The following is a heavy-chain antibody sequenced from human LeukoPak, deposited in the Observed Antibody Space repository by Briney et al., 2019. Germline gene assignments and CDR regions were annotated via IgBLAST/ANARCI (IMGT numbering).Heavy chain of an antibody. D-gene: IGHD1-26*01. Sequence: PGGSLRLSCAASGFTFSSYAMHWVRQAPGKGLEWVAVISYDGSNKYYADSVKGRFTISRDNAKNSLYLQMNSLRAEDTAVFYCARELGGSYGNYIDSWGQGTLVTVSS. CDR2: ISYDGSNK. CDR1: GFTFSSYA. V-gene: IGHV3-30-3*01. CDR3: ARELGGSYGNYIDS. J-gene: IGHJ4*02.